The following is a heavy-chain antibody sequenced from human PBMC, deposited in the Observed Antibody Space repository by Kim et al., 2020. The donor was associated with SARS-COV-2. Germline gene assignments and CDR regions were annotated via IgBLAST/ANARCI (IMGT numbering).Heavy chain of an antibody. J-gene: IGHJ5*02. D-gene: IGHD6-13*01. Sequence: ASVKVSCKASGYTFTSYAMNWVRQAPGQGLEWMGWINTNTGNPTYAQGFTGRFVFSLDTSVSTAYLQISSLKAEDTAVYYCAREYSSSWYNWFDPWGQGTLVTVSS. CDR1: GYTFTSYA. V-gene: IGHV7-4-1*02. CDR2: INTNTGNP. CDR3: AREYSSSWYNWFDP.